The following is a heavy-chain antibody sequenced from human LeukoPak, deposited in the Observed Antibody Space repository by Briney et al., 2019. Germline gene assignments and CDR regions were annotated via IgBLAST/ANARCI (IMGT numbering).Heavy chain of an antibody. D-gene: IGHD2-15*01. V-gene: IGHV1-2*02. CDR2: INPNSGGT. J-gene: IGHJ5*02. Sequence: ASVKVSCKASGYTFTGYYMHWVRQAPGQGLEWMGWINPNSGGTNYAQKFQGRVTMTRDTSISTAYMELSRLRSDDTAVYYCAREVVVVVAASQNNWFDPWGQGTLVTVSS. CDR3: AREVVVVVAASQNNWFDP. CDR1: GYTFTGYY.